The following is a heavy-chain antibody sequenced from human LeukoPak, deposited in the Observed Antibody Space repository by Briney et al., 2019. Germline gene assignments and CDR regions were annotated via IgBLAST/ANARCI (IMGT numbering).Heavy chain of an antibody. CDR2: ISYIGST. CDR1: GGSISSHY. CDR3: ARDPTTVTKGLDV. Sequence: SETLSLTCTVSGGSISSHYWSWIRQPPGKGLEWIGYISYIGSTNFNPSLKSRVTISVDTSKNQFSLKLSSVTAADAAVYFCARDPTTVTKGLDVWGQGTMVTVSS. V-gene: IGHV4-59*11. D-gene: IGHD4-17*01. J-gene: IGHJ3*01.